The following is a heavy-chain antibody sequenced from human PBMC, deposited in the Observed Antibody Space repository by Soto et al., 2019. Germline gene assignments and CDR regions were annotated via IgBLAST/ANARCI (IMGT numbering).Heavy chain of an antibody. CDR1: GFTFSSYA. D-gene: IGHD3-16*01. CDR3: ARPHLDRPTYYGLDV. V-gene: IGHV3-30-3*01. J-gene: IGHJ6*02. Sequence: GGSLRLSCAASGFTFSSYAMHWVRQAPGKGLEWVAVISYDGSNKYYADSVKGRFTISRDNSKNALYLQMNSLRDDDTAVYYCARPHLDRPTYYGLDVWGQGTKVTVS. CDR2: ISYDGSNK.